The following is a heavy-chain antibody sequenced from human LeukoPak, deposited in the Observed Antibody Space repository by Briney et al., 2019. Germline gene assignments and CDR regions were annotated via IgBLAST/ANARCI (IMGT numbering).Heavy chain of an antibody. CDR2: IIPILGIA. CDR1: GGTFSSYA. CDR3: AREGKTYYYDSSGEN. V-gene: IGHV1-69*04. Sequence: SVKVSCKASGGTFSSYAISWVRQAPGQGLEWMGRIIPILGIANYAQKFQGRVTITADKSTSTAYMELSSLKSEDTAVYYCAREGKTYYYDSSGENWGQGTLVTVSS. D-gene: IGHD3-22*01. J-gene: IGHJ4*02.